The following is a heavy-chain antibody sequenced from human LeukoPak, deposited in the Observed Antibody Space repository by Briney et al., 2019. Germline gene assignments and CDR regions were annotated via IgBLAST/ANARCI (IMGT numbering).Heavy chain of an antibody. CDR1: GGSVNTSDYY. J-gene: IGHJ4*02. CDR2: IFYTGKT. V-gene: IGHV4-39*07. Sequence: TSETLSLTCTVSGGSVNTSDYYWGWVRQPPGKGPEWIGDIFYTGKTNYNPSLKSRVSISIDTSKNQFSLKLTSVTAADTAVYYCARVFDSWGQGTLVTVSS. CDR3: ARVFDS.